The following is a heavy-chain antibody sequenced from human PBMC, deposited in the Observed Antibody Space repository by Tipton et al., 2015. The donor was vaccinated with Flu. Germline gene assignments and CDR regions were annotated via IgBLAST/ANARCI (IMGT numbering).Heavy chain of an antibody. D-gene: IGHD4-11*01. V-gene: IGHV4-38-2*01. CDR2: VSRSGST. CDR1: GDSISSDYH. J-gene: IGHJ5*02. CDR3: ARRDYSNYVSDPKSWFDP. Sequence: TLSLTCAVSGDSISSDYHWGWIRQFPGKGLEWIGTVSRSGSTVYNPSLTSRVTISIDRSKNQFSLNLKSVTAADMAVYYCARRDYSNYVSDPKSWFDPWGQGNPGRRLL.